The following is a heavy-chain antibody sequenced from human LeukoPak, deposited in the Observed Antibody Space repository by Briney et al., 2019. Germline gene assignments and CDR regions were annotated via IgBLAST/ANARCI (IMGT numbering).Heavy chain of an antibody. J-gene: IGHJ4*02. D-gene: IGHD5-24*01. Sequence: ASVKVPCKASGGTFSSYAISWVRQAPGQGLEWMGGIIPIFGTANYAQKFQGRVTITADESTSTAYMELSSLRSEDTAVYYCARSDGYVYFDYWGQGTLVTVSS. CDR1: GGTFSSYA. CDR2: IIPIFGTA. V-gene: IGHV1-69*13. CDR3: ARSDGYVYFDY.